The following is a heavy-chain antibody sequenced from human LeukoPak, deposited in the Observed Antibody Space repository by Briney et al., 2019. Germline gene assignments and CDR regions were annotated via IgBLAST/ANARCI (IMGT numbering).Heavy chain of an antibody. D-gene: IGHD3-3*01. Sequence: PVWSVRLSCAASGFTFRNYAMSWVRQAPGKGLEWVSGISCSGCITYYADSVKGRFTISRDNSKDTLYLQVNSLRAEDTAVYYCAKGTDFWSGYFDYWGQGTLVTLSS. CDR3: AKGTDFWSGYFDY. J-gene: IGHJ4*02. CDR2: ISCSGCIT. CDR1: GFTFRNYA. V-gene: IGHV3-23*01.